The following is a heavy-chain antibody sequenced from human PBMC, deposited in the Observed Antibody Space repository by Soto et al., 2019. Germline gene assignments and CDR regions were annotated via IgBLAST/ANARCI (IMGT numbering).Heavy chain of an antibody. V-gene: IGHV4-34*01. CDR2: INHSGST. CDR3: ARARVRGVIRVYYYYGMAV. Sequence: SETLSLTCAVYGGSFSGYYWSLIRQPPGKGLEWIGEINHSGSTNYNPSLKSRVTTSVDTSKNQFSLKLSSVTAADTAVYYCARARVRGVIRVYYYYGMAVWGQGTTVTVSS. D-gene: IGHD3-10*01. CDR1: GGSFSGYY. J-gene: IGHJ6*02.